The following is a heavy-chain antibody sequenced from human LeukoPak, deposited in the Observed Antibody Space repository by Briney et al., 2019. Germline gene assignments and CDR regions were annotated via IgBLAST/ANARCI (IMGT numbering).Heavy chain of an antibody. CDR1: GFPFSDFH. CDR3: ARARPGSSGSYYRTS. CDR2: ITSGGGFK. J-gene: IGHJ4*02. Sequence: GGSLRLSCVGAGFPFSDFHMSWIRQAPGKGLEWVSYITSGGGFKYYADSVKGRFSISRDDSKNSVFLQMNSLRVEDTAVYYCARARPGSSGSYYRTSWGQGTLVTVSS. D-gene: IGHD3-22*01. V-gene: IGHV3-11*04.